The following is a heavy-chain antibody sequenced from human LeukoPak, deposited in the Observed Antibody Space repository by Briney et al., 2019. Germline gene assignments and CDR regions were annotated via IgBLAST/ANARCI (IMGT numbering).Heavy chain of an antibody. CDR2: ISSSSSYI. D-gene: IGHD1-26*01. CDR3: ARDPYSGNYGNYYYYYMDV. Sequence: GGSLRLSCAASGFTFSSYSMNWVRQAPGKGLEWVSSISSSSSYIYYADSVKGRFTISRDNAKDSLYLQMNSLGPEDTAVYYCARDPYSGNYGNYYYYYMDVWGKGTTVTISS. CDR1: GFTFSSYS. J-gene: IGHJ6*03. V-gene: IGHV3-21*01.